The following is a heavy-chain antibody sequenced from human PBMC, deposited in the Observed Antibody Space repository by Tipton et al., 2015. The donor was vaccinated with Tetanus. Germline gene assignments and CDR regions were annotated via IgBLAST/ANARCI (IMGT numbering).Heavy chain of an antibody. D-gene: IGHD2-8*01. V-gene: IGHV4-59*03. CDR3: ARSPRPMAHFDY. Sequence: GLVKPSDTLSLTCTVSGGSIGSYYWSWIRRPSGKGLEWIGYIAYIFYSATADYNPSLKSRVTTSVDTSKNQFFLKVNSVTAADTAIYYCARSPRPMAHFDYWGQGILVTVS. J-gene: IGHJ4*02. CDR1: GGSIGSYY. CDR2: IFYSATA.